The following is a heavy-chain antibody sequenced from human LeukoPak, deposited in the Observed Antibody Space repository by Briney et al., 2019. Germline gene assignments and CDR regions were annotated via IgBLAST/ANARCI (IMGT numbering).Heavy chain of an antibody. V-gene: IGHV1-2*02. D-gene: IGHD2-21*01. J-gene: IGHJ5*02. CDR1: GYTFTGYY. CDR2: INPNSGGT. CDR3: ARDAYCGGDCYYNWFDP. Sequence: ASVKVSCKASGYTFTGYYMRWVRQAPGQGLEWMGWINPNSGGTNYAQKFQGRVTMTRDTSISTAYMELSRLRSDDTAVYYCARDAYCGGDCYYNWFDPWGQGTLVTVSS.